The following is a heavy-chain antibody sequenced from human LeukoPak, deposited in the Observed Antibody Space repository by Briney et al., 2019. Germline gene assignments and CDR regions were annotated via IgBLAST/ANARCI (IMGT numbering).Heavy chain of an antibody. D-gene: IGHD3-16*02. CDR2: INPNSGGT. Sequence: ASVKVSSKASGYTFTGYYMHWVRQAPGQGLEWMGWINPNSGGTNYAQKFQGRVTMTRDTSISTAYMELSRLRSDDTAVYYCAREPYYDYVWGSYRGNFDYWGQGTLVTVSS. V-gene: IGHV1-2*02. J-gene: IGHJ4*02. CDR1: GYTFTGYY. CDR3: AREPYYDYVWGSYRGNFDY.